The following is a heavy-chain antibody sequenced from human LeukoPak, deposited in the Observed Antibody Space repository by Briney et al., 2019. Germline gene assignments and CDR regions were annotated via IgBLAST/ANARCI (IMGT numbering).Heavy chain of an antibody. V-gene: IGHV4-59*08. D-gene: IGHD4-23*01. J-gene: IGHJ4*02. CDR3: ARQAGGTSGPFDY. CDR2: IYHSEST. Sequence: YPSETLSLTCTGSGGSISSSYCTWIRQPPGKGLEWIGYIYHSESTNYNPSRKSRVTLSVDTSKNQFSLYLSSVTAADTAVYYCARQAGGTSGPFDYWGQGTLVTVSS. CDR1: GGSISSSY.